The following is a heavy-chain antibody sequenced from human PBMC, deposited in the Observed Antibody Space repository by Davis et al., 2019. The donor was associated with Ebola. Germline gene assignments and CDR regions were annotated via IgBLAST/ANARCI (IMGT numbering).Heavy chain of an antibody. D-gene: IGHD2-8*02. CDR2: IYPDDSET. J-gene: IGHJ5*02. Sequence: GESLKISCKGSEYTFTGYWIGWVRQMPGKGLEWMGIIYPDDSETKYSPSFQGQVTISADKSITTAYLQWSSLKASDTAMYYCARHARSCSSGVCYMSWFDPWGQGTLVTVSS. CDR1: EYTFTGYW. V-gene: IGHV5-51*01. CDR3: ARHARSCSSGVCYMSWFDP.